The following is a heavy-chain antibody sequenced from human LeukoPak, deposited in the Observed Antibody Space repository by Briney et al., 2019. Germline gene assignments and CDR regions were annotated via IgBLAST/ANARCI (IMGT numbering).Heavy chain of an antibody. J-gene: IGHJ6*03. Sequence: GGSLRLSCAASGFTFSSYSMNWVRQAPGKGLEWVSYISSSSSTIYYADSVKGRFTISRDNAKNSLYLQMNSLRAEDTAVYYCARVSSGYYMDVWGKGTTVTVSS. CDR3: ARVSSGYYMDV. V-gene: IGHV3-48*01. D-gene: IGHD3-10*01. CDR2: ISSSSSTI. CDR1: GFTFSSYS.